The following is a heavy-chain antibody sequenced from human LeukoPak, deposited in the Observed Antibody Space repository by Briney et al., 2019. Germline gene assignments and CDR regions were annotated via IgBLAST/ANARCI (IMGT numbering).Heavy chain of an antibody. Sequence: SQTLSLTCTVSGGSISSGSYYWSWIRQPAVKGLEWIGRIYTSGSTNYNPSLKSRVTISVDTSKNQFSLKLSSVTAADTAVYYCARGVVVVAAGAYNWFDPWGQGTLVTVSS. CDR3: ARGVVVVAAGAYNWFDP. J-gene: IGHJ5*02. CDR2: IYTSGST. V-gene: IGHV4-61*02. CDR1: GGSISSGSYY. D-gene: IGHD2-15*01.